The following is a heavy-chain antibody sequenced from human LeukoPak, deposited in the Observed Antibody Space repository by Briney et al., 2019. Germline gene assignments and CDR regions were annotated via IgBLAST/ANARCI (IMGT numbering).Heavy chain of an antibody. Sequence: SETLSLTCTVSGGSISSHYWSWIRQPPGKGLEWIGYIYYSGSGSTNYNPSLKSRVTISVDTSKNQFSLKLSSVTAADTAVYYCARDVYDSSGYLFDYWGQGTLVTVSS. CDR1: GGSISSHY. CDR2: IYYSGSGST. J-gene: IGHJ4*02. CDR3: ARDVYDSSGYLFDY. D-gene: IGHD3-22*01. V-gene: IGHV4-59*11.